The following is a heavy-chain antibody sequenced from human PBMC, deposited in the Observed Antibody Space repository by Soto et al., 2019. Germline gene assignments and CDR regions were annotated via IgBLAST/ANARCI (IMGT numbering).Heavy chain of an antibody. J-gene: IGHJ5*02. Sequence: SETLSLTCAVSGGSISSGGYSWSWIRQPPGKGLEWIGYIYHSGSTYYNPSLKSRVTISVDRSKNQFSLKLSSVTAADTAVYYCARELEDNWFDPWGQGTLVTVSS. V-gene: IGHV4-30-2*01. CDR1: GGSISSGGYS. CDR2: IYHSGST. CDR3: ARELEDNWFDP. D-gene: IGHD3-3*01.